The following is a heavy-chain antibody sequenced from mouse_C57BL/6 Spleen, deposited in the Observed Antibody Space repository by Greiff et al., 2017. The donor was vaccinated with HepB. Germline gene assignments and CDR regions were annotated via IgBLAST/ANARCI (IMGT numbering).Heavy chain of an antibody. V-gene: IGHV1-74*01. CDR1: GYTFTSYW. D-gene: IGHD2-5*01. CDR2: IHPSDSDT. Sequence: VKLQQPGAELVKPGASVKVSCKASGYTFTSYWMHWVKQRPGQGLEWIGRIHPSDSDTNYNQKFKGKATLTVDKSSSTAYMQLSSLTSEDSAVYYCAIGGSNSMPYFDYWGQGTTLTVSS. CDR3: AIGGSNSMPYFDY. J-gene: IGHJ2*01.